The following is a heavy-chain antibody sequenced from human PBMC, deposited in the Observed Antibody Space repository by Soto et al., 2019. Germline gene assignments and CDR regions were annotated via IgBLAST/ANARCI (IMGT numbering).Heavy chain of an antibody. J-gene: IGHJ4*02. CDR2: IKQDGSEK. V-gene: IGHV3-7*01. D-gene: IGHD3-16*02. Sequence: GGSLRLSCAASGFTFSSYWMSWVRQAPGKGLEWVANIKQDGSEKYYVDSVKGRFTISRDNAKNSLFLQMNSLRAEDTAVYYCASFAYYDYIWGSYLDYWGQGTLVTVSS. CDR3: ASFAYYDYIWGSYLDY. CDR1: GFTFSSYW.